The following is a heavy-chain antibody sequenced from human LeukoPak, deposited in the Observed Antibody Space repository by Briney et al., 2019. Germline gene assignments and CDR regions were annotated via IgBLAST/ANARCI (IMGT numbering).Heavy chain of an antibody. CDR2: IYYSGST. D-gene: IGHD6-13*01. J-gene: IGHJ4*02. Sequence: PSETLSLTCTVSGGSISSYYWSWIRQPPGKGLEWIGYIYYSGSTNYNPSLKSRVTISVDTSKNQFSLKPSSVTAADTAVYYCARSYSSSWPRDWGQGTLVTVSS. V-gene: IGHV4-59*01. CDR3: ARSYSSSWPRD. CDR1: GGSISSYY.